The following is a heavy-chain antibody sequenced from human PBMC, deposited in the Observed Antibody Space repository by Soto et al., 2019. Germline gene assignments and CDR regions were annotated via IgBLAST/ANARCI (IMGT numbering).Heavy chain of an antibody. CDR3: ASTNIVATIYYFDY. V-gene: IGHV4-39*01. J-gene: IGHJ4*02. CDR1: GGSISSSSYY. CDR2: IYYSGST. Sequence: PSETLSLTCTVSGGSISSSSYYWGWIRQPPGKGLEWIGSIYYSGSTYYNPSLKSRVTISVDTSKNQFSLKLSSVTAADTAVYYCASTNIVATIYYFDYWGQGTLVTVSS. D-gene: IGHD5-12*01.